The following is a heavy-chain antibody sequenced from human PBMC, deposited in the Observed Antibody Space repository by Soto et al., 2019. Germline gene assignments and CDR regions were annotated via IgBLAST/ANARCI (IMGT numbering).Heavy chain of an antibody. CDR1: GYTFTSYG. J-gene: IGHJ4*02. Sequence: ASVKVSYKASGYTFTSYGISWVRQAPGQGLEWMGWISAYNGNTNYAQKLQGRVTMTTDTSTSTAYMELRSLRSDDTAVYYCARDRRNYCSGDRCYPDYWGQGTLVTVSS. CDR2: ISAYNGNT. V-gene: IGHV1-18*01. CDR3: ARDRRNYCSGDRCYPDY. D-gene: IGHD2-15*01.